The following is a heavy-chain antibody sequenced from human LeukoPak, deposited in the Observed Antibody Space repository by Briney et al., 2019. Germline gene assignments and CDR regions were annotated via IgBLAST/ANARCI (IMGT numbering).Heavy chain of an antibody. V-gene: IGHV1-46*01. CDR1: GYTFTSYY. D-gene: IGHD2-21*01. Sequence: GASVKVSCKASGYTFTSYYMHWVRQAPGQGLEWMGIINPSGGSTSYAQKFQGRVTMTEDTSTDTAYMELSSLRSEDTAVYYCATYRDSSLDYWGQGTLVTVSS. J-gene: IGHJ4*02. CDR3: ATYRDSSLDY. CDR2: INPSGGST.